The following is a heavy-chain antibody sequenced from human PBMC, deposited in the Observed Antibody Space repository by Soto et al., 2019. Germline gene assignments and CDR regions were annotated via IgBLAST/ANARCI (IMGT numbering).Heavy chain of an antibody. D-gene: IGHD3-10*01. CDR1: GFSLSASGVG. CDR3: AHRSPDGSFDV. V-gene: IGHV2-5*02. CDR2: VFWADDK. J-gene: IGHJ3*01. Sequence: QITMRESGPTLVKPTQTLTLTCSFSGFSLSASGVGVGWIRQPPGKALEWLALVFWADDKFYSPPLQSRLTITKDTSKSQVVLTVTIIDPVDTATYFCAHRSPDGSFDVWGQGTMVTVSS.